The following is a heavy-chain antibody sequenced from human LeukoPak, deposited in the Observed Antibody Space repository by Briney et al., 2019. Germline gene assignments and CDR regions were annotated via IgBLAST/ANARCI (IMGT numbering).Heavy chain of an antibody. J-gene: IGHJ4*02. CDR3: ARDRYYGSGSYGY. Sequence: GGSLRLSCAASGFTFSSYEMNWVRQAPGQGLEWVSYISSSGSTIYYADSVKGRFTISRDNAKNSLYLQMNSLRAEDTAVYYCARDRYYGSGSYGYWGQGTLVTVSS. CDR2: ISSSGSTI. V-gene: IGHV3-48*03. CDR1: GFTFSSYE. D-gene: IGHD3-10*01.